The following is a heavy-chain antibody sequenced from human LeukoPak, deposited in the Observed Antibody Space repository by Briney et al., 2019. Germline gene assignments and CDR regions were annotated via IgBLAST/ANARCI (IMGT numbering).Heavy chain of an antibody. J-gene: IGHJ4*02. V-gene: IGHV3-7*01. CDR3: ARDFRGESDY. CDR1: GFAFSSYL. D-gene: IGHD3-10*01. Sequence: GGSLRLSCEASGFAFSSYLMTWIRQAPGKGLEWVGNIKQDASESYFLDSVRGRFTISRDNAKNSLYLQMNSLRVEDTAVYYCARDFRGESDYWGQGTLVTVSS. CDR2: IKQDASES.